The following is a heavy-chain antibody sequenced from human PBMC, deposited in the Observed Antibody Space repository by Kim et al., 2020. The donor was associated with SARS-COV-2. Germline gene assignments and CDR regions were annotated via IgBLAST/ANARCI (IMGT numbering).Heavy chain of an antibody. Sequence: SYAQKFQGRVTMTRDTSTSTVYMELSSLRSEDTAVYYCARDQKATTFFDYWGQGTLVTVSS. D-gene: IGHD4-17*01. J-gene: IGHJ4*02. V-gene: IGHV1-46*01. CDR3: ARDQKATTFFDY.